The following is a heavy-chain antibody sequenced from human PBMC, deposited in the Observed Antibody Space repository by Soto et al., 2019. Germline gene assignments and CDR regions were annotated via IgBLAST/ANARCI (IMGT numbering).Heavy chain of an antibody. V-gene: IGHV1-18*01. Sequence: ASVKVSCKASGYTFSNFGLSWVRQAPGQGLEWMGWISPSNGQTIYAQNFHGRVTMTTDTSTATAHMELRSLISDDTAVYYCARVIMIFVVANLGSYSDYWCQGPRVTGS. D-gene: IGHD3-3*01. CDR2: ISPSNGQT. J-gene: IGHJ4*02. CDR1: GYTFSNFG. CDR3: ARVIMIFVVANLGSYSDY.